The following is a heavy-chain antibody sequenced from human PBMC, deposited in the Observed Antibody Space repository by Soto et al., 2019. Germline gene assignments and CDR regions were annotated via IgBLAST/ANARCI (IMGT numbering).Heavy chain of an antibody. CDR3: ARDSPLMYGSGSYYNVFDY. V-gene: IGHV1-69*13. CDR2: IIPIFGTA. CDR1: GGTFSSYA. Sequence: SVKVSGKASGGTFSSYAISWVRQAPGQGLEWMGGIIPIFGTANYAQKFQGRVTITADESTSTAYMELSSLRSEDTAVYYCARDSPLMYGSGSYYNVFDYWGQGTLVTVSS. J-gene: IGHJ4*02. D-gene: IGHD3-10*01.